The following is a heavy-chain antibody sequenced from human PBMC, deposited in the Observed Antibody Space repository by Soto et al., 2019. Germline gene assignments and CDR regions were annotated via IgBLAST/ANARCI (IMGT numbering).Heavy chain of an antibody. CDR2: ISYDGTNK. D-gene: IGHD1-20*01. CDR1: GFTFSSSG. CDR3: AKEFHTWNYFDY. V-gene: IGHV3-30*18. Sequence: LRLSCAASGFTFSSSGMHWVRQAPGKGLEWVSVISYDGTNKYYADSVKGRFTISRDNSKNTLYLQMNSLRAEDTGVYYCAKEFHTWNYFDYWGQGTLVTVSS. J-gene: IGHJ4*02.